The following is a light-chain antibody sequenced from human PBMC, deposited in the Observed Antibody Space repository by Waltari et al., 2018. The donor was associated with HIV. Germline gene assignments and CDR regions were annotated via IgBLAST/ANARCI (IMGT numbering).Light chain of an antibody. CDR2: GAS. CDR1: QNVNSNY. CDR3: QQYGSSPIT. V-gene: IGKV3-20*01. J-gene: IGKJ4*01. Sequence: NVLTQSPGTLSLSPGERATLSCRASQNVNSNYLARYQQRPGQAPRLLIYGASTRATGIPDRFSGSGSGTDFTLTISRLEPEDFAVFYCQQYGSSPITFGGGTKVEIK.